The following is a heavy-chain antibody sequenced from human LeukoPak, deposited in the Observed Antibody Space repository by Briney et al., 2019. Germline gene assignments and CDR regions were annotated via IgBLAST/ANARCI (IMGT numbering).Heavy chain of an antibody. Sequence: PGGSLRLSCAASGFTFSSYSMNWVRQAPGKGLEWVSYISSSSSTIYYADSVKGRFTISRDNAKNSLYLQMNSLRAEDTAVYYCARENDFWSGYPSGYYYMDVWGKGTTVTVSS. CDR1: GFTFSSYS. J-gene: IGHJ6*03. D-gene: IGHD3-3*01. V-gene: IGHV3-48*01. CDR3: ARENDFWSGYPSGYYYMDV. CDR2: ISSSSSTI.